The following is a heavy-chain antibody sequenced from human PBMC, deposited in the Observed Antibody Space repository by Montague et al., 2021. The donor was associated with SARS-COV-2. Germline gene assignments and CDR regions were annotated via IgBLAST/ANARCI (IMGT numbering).Heavy chain of an antibody. CDR3: ARVAGGYYHDSSAYFDY. V-gene: IGHV4-34*01. CDR2: INQSGST. CDR1: GGSFSGYY. Sequence: SETLPLTCAVYGGSFSGYYWSWIRQPPGEGLEWIGEINQSGSTNYNPSLKSRVTLSVDTSKKQFSLKLSSLTAADTAVYYCARVAGGYYHDSSAYFDYWGQGSLVTVSS. J-gene: IGHJ4*02. D-gene: IGHD3-22*01.